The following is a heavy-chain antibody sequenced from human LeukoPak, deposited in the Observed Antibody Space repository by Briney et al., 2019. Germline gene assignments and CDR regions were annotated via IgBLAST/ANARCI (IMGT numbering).Heavy chain of an antibody. J-gene: IGHJ4*02. D-gene: IGHD6-13*01. CDR2: ISAYDGDT. CDR1: GGTFSSYA. V-gene: IGHV1-18*01. CDR3: TRDHSSSCQLLDY. Sequence: ASVKVSCKASGGTFSSYAISWVRQAPGQGLEWMGWISAYDGDTQYAQKFQGRLTITTDTSTTTAYMELRSLTSGDTAVYYCTRDHSSSCQLLDYWGQGTLVTVSS.